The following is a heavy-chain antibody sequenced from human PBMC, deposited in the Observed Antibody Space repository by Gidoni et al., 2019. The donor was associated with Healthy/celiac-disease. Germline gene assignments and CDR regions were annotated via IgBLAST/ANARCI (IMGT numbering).Heavy chain of an antibody. CDR2: ISWNSGSI. D-gene: IGHD6-19*01. CDR1: GFTFADYA. J-gene: IGHJ3*02. CDR3: AKDIRAVAAYDAFDI. V-gene: IGHV3-9*01. Sequence: EVQLVESGGGLVQPGRSLRLSCAASGFTFADYAMHWVRQAPGKGLEWVSGISWNSGSIGYADSVKGRFTISRDNAKNSLYLQMNSLRAEDTALYYCAKDIRAVAAYDAFDIWGQGTMVTVSS.